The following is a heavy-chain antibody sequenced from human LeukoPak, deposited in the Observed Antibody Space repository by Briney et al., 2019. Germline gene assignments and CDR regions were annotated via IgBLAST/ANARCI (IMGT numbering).Heavy chain of an antibody. CDR1: GGSISSSSFY. CDR3: ARHFCGGDCYSFYYYYYRMDV. Sequence: PSETLSLTCTVSGGSISSSSFYWGWIRQPPGKGLEWIGTIYYSGSTYYNPSLSSRVTIYVDTSKNQFSLNLSSVTAADTAVYDCARHFCGGDCYSFYYYYYRMDVWGQGTTVTVSS. J-gene: IGHJ6*02. D-gene: IGHD2-21*02. CDR2: IYYSGST. V-gene: IGHV4-39*01.